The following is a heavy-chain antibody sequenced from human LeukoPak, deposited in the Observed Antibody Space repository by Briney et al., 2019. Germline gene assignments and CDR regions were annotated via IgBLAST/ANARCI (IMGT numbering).Heavy chain of an antibody. V-gene: IGHV3-48*04. CDR2: ISSSGSTI. J-gene: IGHJ4*02. CDR3: ARDPRGYYDSSGYYPDY. CDR1: GFTFSSYA. D-gene: IGHD3-22*01. Sequence: GGSLRLSCAASGFTFSSYAMSWVRQAPGKGLEWVSYISSSGSTIYYADSVKGRFTISRDNAKNSLYLQMNSLRAEDTAVYYCARDPRGYYDSSGYYPDYWGQGTLVTVSS.